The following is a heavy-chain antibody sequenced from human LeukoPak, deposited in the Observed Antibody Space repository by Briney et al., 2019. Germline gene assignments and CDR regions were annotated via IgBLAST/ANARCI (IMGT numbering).Heavy chain of an antibody. J-gene: IGHJ3*02. CDR2: LNQDGSEK. Sequence: PGGSLRLSCAASGFTFNGYWMSWVRQAPGEGLEWVANLNQDGSEKYYVDSVRGRFTISIDNAKNSLYLQMNTLRAEDTAVYYCARVGYCSGGSCYSAFAFDIWGQGTMVTVSS. D-gene: IGHD2-15*01. CDR3: ARVGYCSGGSCYSAFAFDI. V-gene: IGHV3-7*01. CDR1: GFTFNGYW.